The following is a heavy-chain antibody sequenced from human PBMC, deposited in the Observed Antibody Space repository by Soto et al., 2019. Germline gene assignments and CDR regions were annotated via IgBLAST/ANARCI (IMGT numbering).Heavy chain of an antibody. CDR1: GFTFSSYG. J-gene: IGHJ6*02. D-gene: IGHD3-3*01. CDR2: IWYDGSNK. V-gene: IGHV3-33*01. Sequence: GGSLRLSCAASGFTFSSYGMHWVRQAPGKGLEWVAVIWYDGSNKYYADTVKGRFTISRDNSKNTLYLQMNSLRAEDTAGYYCARDPPLYYDFWSGYYAPRASAGYGMDVWGQGTTVTVSS. CDR3: ARDPPLYYDFWSGYYAPRASAGYGMDV.